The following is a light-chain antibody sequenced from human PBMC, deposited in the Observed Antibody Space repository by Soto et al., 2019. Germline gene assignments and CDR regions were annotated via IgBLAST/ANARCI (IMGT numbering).Light chain of an antibody. CDR3: QQRSNSWT. CDR2: DAS. CDR1: QSVTNNY. V-gene: IGKV3D-20*02. J-gene: IGKJ1*01. Sequence: EIVLTQSPATLSLSPGDRATLSCGASQSVTNNYLAWYQQKPGLAPRLLIYDASYRANGIPDRFSGSGSGTDFTLTISSLEPEDFAVYYCQQRSNSWTFGQGTKVDIK.